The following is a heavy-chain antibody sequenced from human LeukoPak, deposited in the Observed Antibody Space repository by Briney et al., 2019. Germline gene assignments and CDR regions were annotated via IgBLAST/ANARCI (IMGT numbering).Heavy chain of an antibody. CDR3: AKATRLGTLDY. CDR1: GFTFSDYY. D-gene: IGHD7-27*01. V-gene: IGHV3-11*01. Sequence: GGSLRLSCAASGFTFSDYYMSWIRQAPGKGLEWVSYISSSGSTIYYADSVKGRFTISRDNAKNSLYLQMNSLRAEDTAVYYCAKATRLGTLDYWGQGALVTASS. J-gene: IGHJ4*02. CDR2: ISSSGSTI.